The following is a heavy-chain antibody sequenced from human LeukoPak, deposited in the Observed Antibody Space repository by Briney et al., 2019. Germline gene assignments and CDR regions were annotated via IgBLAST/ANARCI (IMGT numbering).Heavy chain of an antibody. Sequence: GESLRISCKGSGYSFTSYWISWVRQMPGKGLEWMGRIDPSDSYTNYSPSFQGHVTISADKSISTAYLQWSSLKASDTAMYYCASLYCSGGSCYRNWHNDAFDIWGQGTMVTVSS. V-gene: IGHV5-10-1*01. CDR1: GYSFTSYW. J-gene: IGHJ3*02. CDR2: IDPSDSYT. D-gene: IGHD2-15*01. CDR3: ASLYCSGGSCYRNWHNDAFDI.